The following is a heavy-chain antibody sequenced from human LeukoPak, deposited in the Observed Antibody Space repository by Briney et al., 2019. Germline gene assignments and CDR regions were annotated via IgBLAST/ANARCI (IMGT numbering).Heavy chain of an antibody. J-gene: IGHJ3*02. CDR3: TRGYGGALDI. CDR2: IRTKAYGGTT. D-gene: IGHD3-16*01. Sequence: GGSLRLSCAGSGFSFGDYAMNWVRQAPGKGLECVSFIRTKAYGGTTEYAASVQGGFTISRDDSKSIAYLQMNSLKTENTAVYYCTRGYGGALDIRGQGTMVTVSS. V-gene: IGHV3-49*04. CDR1: GFSFGDYA.